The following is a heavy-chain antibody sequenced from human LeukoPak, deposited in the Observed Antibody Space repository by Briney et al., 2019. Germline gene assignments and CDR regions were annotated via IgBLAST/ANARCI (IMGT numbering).Heavy chain of an antibody. CDR1: GFTVSTNY. CDR3: ARVGDHYHWYFDL. CDR2: IYSGEST. V-gene: IGHV3-53*01. J-gene: IGHJ2*01. D-gene: IGHD3-10*01. Sequence: GGSLRLSCAASGFTVSTNYMSWVRRAPGKSLEWISIIYSGESTYYADSVEGRFIVPRDISKNTVYLQMNSLRVDDTAVYSCARVGDHYHWYFDLWGRGTLVTVSS.